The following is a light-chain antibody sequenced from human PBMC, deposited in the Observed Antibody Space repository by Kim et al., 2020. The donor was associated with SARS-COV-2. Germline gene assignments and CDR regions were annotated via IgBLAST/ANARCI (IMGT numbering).Light chain of an antibody. CDR1: QSVSSN. Sequence: SPGERATLSCRASQSVSSNLAWYQQKPGQAPRLLIYGASTRATGIPARFRGSGSGTEFTLTISSLQSEDFAVYYCQQYNNWPPFTFGPGTKVDIK. CDR3: QQYNNWPPFT. CDR2: GAS. V-gene: IGKV3-15*01. J-gene: IGKJ3*01.